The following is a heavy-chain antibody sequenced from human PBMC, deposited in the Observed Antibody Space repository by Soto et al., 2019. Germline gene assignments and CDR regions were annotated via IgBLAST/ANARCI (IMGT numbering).Heavy chain of an antibody. J-gene: IGHJ4*02. Sequence: QLQLQESGPGLVKPSETLSLTCTVSGGSISSSSYYWGWIRQPPGKGLEWIGTIYCSESIYYNPSLKSRVTIYVDTSKTQFSLNLSSVTAADTAVYYCARQYDYVWGSYRPGCFDFWGQGTLVTVSS. D-gene: IGHD3-16*02. CDR2: IYCSESI. V-gene: IGHV4-39*01. CDR3: ARQYDYVWGSYRPGCFDF. CDR1: GGSISSSSYY.